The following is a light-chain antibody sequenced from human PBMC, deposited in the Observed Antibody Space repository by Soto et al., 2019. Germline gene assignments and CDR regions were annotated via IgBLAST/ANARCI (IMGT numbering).Light chain of an antibody. J-gene: IGLJ2*01. CDR1: SSDVGGYNY. CDR3: SSYTSDSHLV. CDR2: EVS. V-gene: IGLV2-14*01. Sequence: QSALTQPASVSGSPGQSITISCTGTSSDVGGYNYVSWYQQHPGKAPKLMIYEVSNRPSGVSNRFSGSKSGSTASLTVSGLQAEDEADYYCSSYTSDSHLVFGGGTKLTVL.